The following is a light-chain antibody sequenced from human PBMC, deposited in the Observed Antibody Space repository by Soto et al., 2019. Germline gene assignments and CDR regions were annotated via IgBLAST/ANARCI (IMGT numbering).Light chain of an antibody. J-gene: IGKJ1*01. CDR3: QQYNSSPWT. CDR1: QTISEW. CDR2: DAS. V-gene: IGKV1-5*01. Sequence: DIQLTRSPSSLSPSMGDRVTITCRASQTISEWLAWYQQKPGRAPKVLIYDASSLESGVPSRFSGSGSGTEFTLTISSLQPDDFATYYCQQYNSSPWTFGQGTKVDIK.